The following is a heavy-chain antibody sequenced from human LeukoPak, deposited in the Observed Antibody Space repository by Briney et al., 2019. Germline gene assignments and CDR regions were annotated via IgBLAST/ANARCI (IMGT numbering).Heavy chain of an antibody. J-gene: IGHJ4*02. Sequence: SETLSLTCAVYGGSFSGYYWSWIRQPPGKGLEWIGEINHSGSTNYNPSLKSRVTISLDTSKNQFSLKLSSVTAADTAVYYCARGKRGYSYANDYWGKGTLVTVSS. D-gene: IGHD5-18*01. CDR1: GGSFSGYY. CDR2: INHSGST. V-gene: IGHV4-34*01. CDR3: ARGKRGYSYANDY.